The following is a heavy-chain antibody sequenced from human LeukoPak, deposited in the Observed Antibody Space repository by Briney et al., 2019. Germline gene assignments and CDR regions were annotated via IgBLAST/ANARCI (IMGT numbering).Heavy chain of an antibody. D-gene: IGHD3-10*01. V-gene: IGHV4-59*01. J-gene: IGHJ6*02. CDR1: GGSISSYY. CDR3: ARGQDGTGYYYYYGMDV. Sequence: SETLSLTCTVSGGSISSYYWSWIRQPPGKGLEWIGYIYYSGSTNYNPSLKCRVTISVDTSKNQFSLKLSSVTAADTAVYYCARGQDGTGYYYYYGMDVWGQGTTVTVSS. CDR2: IYYSGST.